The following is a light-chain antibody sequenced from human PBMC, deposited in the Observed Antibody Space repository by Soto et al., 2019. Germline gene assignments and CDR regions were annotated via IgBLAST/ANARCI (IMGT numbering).Light chain of an antibody. V-gene: IGKV3-20*01. Sequence: PGERVTLSCRASQSVSSSYLTWYQQKPGQAPRLLIYGASTGATSIPARFSGSGSGTDFTLTISRLEPEDFAVYYCQQYGSSHLFTFGPGTKVDIK. CDR1: QSVSSSY. CDR2: GAS. CDR3: QQYGSSHLFT. J-gene: IGKJ3*01.